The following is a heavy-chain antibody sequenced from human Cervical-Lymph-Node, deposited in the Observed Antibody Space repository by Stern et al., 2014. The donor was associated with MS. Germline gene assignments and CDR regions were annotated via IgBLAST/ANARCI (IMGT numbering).Heavy chain of an antibody. J-gene: IGHJ5*01. CDR3: AREWIYEVSWFDS. Sequence: QLQLQESGPGLVKPSQTLSLTCTVSGGSISSGSHDWSWIRQPAGKGLEWVGRIYSTGRVDYNPSFKGRVTMSVDTSKAQFSLELRSVTAADTAMYYCAREWIYEVSWFDSWGQGSLVIVSS. CDR2: IYSTGRV. D-gene: IGHD5/OR15-5a*01. V-gene: IGHV4-61*02. CDR1: GGSISSGSHD.